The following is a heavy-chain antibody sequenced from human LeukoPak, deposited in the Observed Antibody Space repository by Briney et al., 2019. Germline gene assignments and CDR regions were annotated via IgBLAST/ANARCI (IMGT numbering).Heavy chain of an antibody. CDR1: GYTFTGYY. D-gene: IGHD6-19*01. CDR2: INPNSGGT. J-gene: IGHJ4*02. V-gene: IGHV1-2*06. CDR3: ASLAVAGSLNDY. Sequence: ASVKVSCKASGYTFTGYYMHWVRQAPGQGLEWMGRINPNSGGTNYAQKFQGRVTMTRDTSISTAYMELSRLRSDDTAVYYCASLAVAGSLNDYWGQGTLATVSS.